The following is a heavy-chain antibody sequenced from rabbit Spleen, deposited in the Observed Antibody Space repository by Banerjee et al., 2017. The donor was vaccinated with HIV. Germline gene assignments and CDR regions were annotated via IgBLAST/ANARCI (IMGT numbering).Heavy chain of an antibody. V-gene: IGHV1S40*01. CDR1: GFDFSSYYY. CDR2: TTTTSGSA. D-gene: IGHD3-1*01. Sequence: QSLEESGGDLVKPGASLTLTCTASGFDFSSYYYMCWVRQAPGKGLESIACTTTTSGSAWYASWAKGRFTISKASSTTMTLQMTSLAAADTATYFCARGNGNGGNGLDLWGPGTLVTVS. CDR3: ARGNGNGGNGLDL. J-gene: IGHJ4*01.